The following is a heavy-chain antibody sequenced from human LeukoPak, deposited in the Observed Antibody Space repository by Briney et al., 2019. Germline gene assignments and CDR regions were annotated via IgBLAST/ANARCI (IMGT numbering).Heavy chain of an antibody. V-gene: IGHV3-74*01. D-gene: IGHD1-26*01. Sequence: GGSLRLSCAASGFTFSNDWMHWVRQAPGKGLVWVSRINTDGSTTTYADSVKGRFTISRDNARNTLYLQMNSLRVEDTAVYYCARGRGGSYHYWGQGTLVTVSS. CDR1: GFTFSNDW. CDR2: INTDGSTT. J-gene: IGHJ4*02. CDR3: ARGRGGSYHY.